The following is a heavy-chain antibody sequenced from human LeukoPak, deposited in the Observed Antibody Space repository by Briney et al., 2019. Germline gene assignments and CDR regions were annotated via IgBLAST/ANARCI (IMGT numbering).Heavy chain of an antibody. J-gene: IGHJ4*02. Sequence: GGSLRLSCAASGFTVITNDMTWVRQAPGKGLEWVSVLYSDGNTKYADSVQGRFTISRDNSKNTQYLEMNSLSPDDTAVYYCARGVEPLAANTLAYWGQGTLVTVSS. CDR1: GFTVITND. CDR3: ARGVEPLAANTLAY. CDR2: LYSDGNT. D-gene: IGHD1-14*01. V-gene: IGHV3-53*01.